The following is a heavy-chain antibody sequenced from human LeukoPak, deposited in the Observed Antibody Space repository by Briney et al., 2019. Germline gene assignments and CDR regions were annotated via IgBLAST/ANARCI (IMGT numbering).Heavy chain of an antibody. Sequence: KPSETLSLTCAVSGGSISSSNWWSWVRQPPGKGLEWIGEIYHSGSTNYNPSLKSRVTISVDKSKNQFSLKPSSVTAADTAVYYCARNLHVLRYFDWFQNPHNWFDPWGQGTLVSVSS. CDR2: IYHSGST. CDR3: ARNLHVLRYFDWFQNPHNWFDP. J-gene: IGHJ5*02. CDR1: GGSISSSNW. D-gene: IGHD3-9*01. V-gene: IGHV4-4*02.